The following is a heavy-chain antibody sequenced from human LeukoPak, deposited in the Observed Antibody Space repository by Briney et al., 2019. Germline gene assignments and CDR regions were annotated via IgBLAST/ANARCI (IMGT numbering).Heavy chain of an antibody. CDR3: ARGLLVGNSGYYFDS. CDR1: GGSISRTSYY. CDR2: IHYSGST. Sequence: SETLSLTCTVSGGSISRTSYYWSWIRQPPGKGLDWIGYIHYSGSTNYHPSLKSRVTLSVDTSKKQFSLKVMSVTEADTAVYYCARGLLVGNSGYYFDSWGRGTLVTVSA. V-gene: IGHV4-61*01. J-gene: IGHJ4*02. D-gene: IGHD5-12*01.